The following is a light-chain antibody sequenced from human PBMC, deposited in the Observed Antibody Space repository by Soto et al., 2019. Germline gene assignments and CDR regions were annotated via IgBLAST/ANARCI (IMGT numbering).Light chain of an antibody. CDR1: QVISSW. V-gene: IGKV1-12*01. CDR2: GAS. J-gene: IGKJ4*01. CDR3: QQASSFPLT. Sequence: IQMTQSPSSVSASVGDSVTITCRASQVISSWLAWYQVKPGKAPKLLIYGASNRESGVPSRFSASESRTLFTLTINSLQPEDFATYYCQQASSFPLTFGGGTTVEI.